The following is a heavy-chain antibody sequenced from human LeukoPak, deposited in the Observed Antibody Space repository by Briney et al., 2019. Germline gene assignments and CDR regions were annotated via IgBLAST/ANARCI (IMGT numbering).Heavy chain of an antibody. J-gene: IGHJ4*02. Sequence: GGSLRLSCAASGFTFSSYEMNWVRQAPGKGLEWVSYMSSGGSTIYYADSVKGRFTISGENAKNSLYLQMNSLRAEDTAVYYCARGPRVYFDYWGQGTLVTVSS. CDR2: MSSGGSTI. CDR3: ARGPRVYFDY. CDR1: GFTFSSYE. V-gene: IGHV3-48*03.